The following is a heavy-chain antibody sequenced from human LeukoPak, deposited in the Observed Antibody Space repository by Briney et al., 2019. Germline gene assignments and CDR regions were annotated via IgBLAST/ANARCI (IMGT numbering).Heavy chain of an antibody. CDR1: GYTFTSYG. CDR3: ARANRVRYYYDSSGTDYYMDV. D-gene: IGHD3-22*01. Sequence: ASVKVSCKASGYTFTSYGISWVRQAPGQGLEWMGWIGAYNGNTNYAQKLQGRVTMATDTSTSTAYMELRSLRSDDTAVYYCARANRVRYYYDSSGTDYYMDVWGKGTTVTVSS. V-gene: IGHV1-18*01. J-gene: IGHJ6*03. CDR2: IGAYNGNT.